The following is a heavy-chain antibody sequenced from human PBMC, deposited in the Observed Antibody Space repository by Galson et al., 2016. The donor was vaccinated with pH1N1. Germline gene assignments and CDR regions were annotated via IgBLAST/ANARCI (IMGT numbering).Heavy chain of an antibody. CDR1: GFTFRSYA. J-gene: IGHJ4*02. D-gene: IGHD6-19*01. CDR3: AKDKRSGWSVVGGFMDH. V-gene: IGHV3-23*01. Sequence: SLRLSCAVSGFTFRSYAMNWVRQAPGKGPEWVSVISGGGTIHYADSARGRFTISRDNSNNTVYLQMNSLRAEDTGVYYCAKDKRSGWSVVGGFMDHWGQGTLVTVSS. CDR2: ISGGGTI.